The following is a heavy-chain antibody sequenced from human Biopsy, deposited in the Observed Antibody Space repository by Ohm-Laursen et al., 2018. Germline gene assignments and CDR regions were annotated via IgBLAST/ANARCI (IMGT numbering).Heavy chain of an antibody. CDR1: GYSFTKYY. J-gene: IGHJ6*02. D-gene: IGHD3-9*01. CDR3: ARAETGSSVFGPYYYGMDV. V-gene: IGHV1-46*01. Sequence: SVKVSCKASGYSFTKYYINWVRQAPGQGLEWMGIINPTGGTTSYAEKFQGRVTLTRDTSTGTVYLELNSLIYEDTALYYCARAETGSSVFGPYYYGMDVWGQGTTVTVSS. CDR2: INPTGGTT.